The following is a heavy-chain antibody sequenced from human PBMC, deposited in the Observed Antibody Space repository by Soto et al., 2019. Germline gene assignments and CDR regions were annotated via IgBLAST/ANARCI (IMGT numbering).Heavy chain of an antibody. CDR2: IIPIFGTA. V-gene: IGHV1-69*13. CDR1: GGTFSSYA. Sequence: ASVKVSCKASGGTFSSYAISWVRQAPGQGLEWMGGIIPIFGTANYAQKFQGRVTITADESTSTAYMELSSLRSEDTAVYYCARTIESYGDYDYYYYGMDVWGQGTTVTVS. D-gene: IGHD4-17*01. CDR3: ARTIESYGDYDYYYYGMDV. J-gene: IGHJ6*02.